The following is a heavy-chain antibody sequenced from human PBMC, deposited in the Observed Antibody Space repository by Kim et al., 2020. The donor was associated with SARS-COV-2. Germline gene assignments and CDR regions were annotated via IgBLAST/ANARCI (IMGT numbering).Heavy chain of an antibody. V-gene: IGHV3-9*01. CDR3: AKDIAGGCSSTSCYGGLDY. CDR1: GFTFDDYA. J-gene: IGHJ4*02. CDR2: ISWNSGSI. D-gene: IGHD2-2*01. Sequence: GGSLRLSCAASGFTFDDYAMHWVRQAPGKGLEWVSGISWNSGSIGYADSVKGRFTISRDNAKNSLYLQMNSLRAEDTALYYCAKDIAGGCSSTSCYGGLDYWGQGPLVTVSS.